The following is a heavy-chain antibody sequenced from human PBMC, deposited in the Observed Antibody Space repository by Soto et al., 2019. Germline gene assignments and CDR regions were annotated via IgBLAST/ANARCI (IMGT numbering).Heavy chain of an antibody. J-gene: IGHJ4*02. CDR3: ATRSPEFDY. V-gene: IGHV1-18*01. CDR2: ITTDKGKT. Sequence: QVQLVQSGPEVNEPGASVEVDCKTSGYTFTNYGISWVRQAPGQGLEWMGWITTDKGKTTYAQKFQGRVTMTTDTSTSTAYMELRSLRSDDTAMYYCATRSPEFDYWGQGTLFTVSS. CDR1: GYTFTNYG.